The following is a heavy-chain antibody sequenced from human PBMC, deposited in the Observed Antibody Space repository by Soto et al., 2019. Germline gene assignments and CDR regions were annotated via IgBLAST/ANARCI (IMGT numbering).Heavy chain of an antibody. CDR2: IYYSGST. CDR3: ARVTSYGSHFDY. V-gene: IGHV4-39*01. J-gene: IGHJ4*02. CDR1: GGSISSSSYY. Sequence: QLQLQESGPGLVKPSETLSLTCTVSGGSISSSSYYWGWIRQPPGKGLEWIGSIYYSGSTYYNPSLKSRVTIPVDPSKTPFPLKPSPVTAADTAVYYCARVTSYGSHFDYWGQGTLVTVSS. D-gene: IGHD5-18*01.